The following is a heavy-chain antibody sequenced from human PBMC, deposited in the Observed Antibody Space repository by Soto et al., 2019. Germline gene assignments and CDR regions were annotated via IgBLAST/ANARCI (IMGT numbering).Heavy chain of an antibody. CDR2: IRVSGIGT. J-gene: IGHJ4*02. D-gene: IGHD3-16*01. V-gene: IGHV3-23*01. CDR3: PAYVGGAVYSLDY. Sequence: GGSLRLSCAVSGLTFSSCAMSWVRQAPGKGLDWVSDIRVSGIGTYNADSVKGRFTISRDNSKNTLYLQMNSLSAEDTAIYFFPAYVGGAVYSLDYWGQGTMVTVSS. CDR1: GLTFSSCA.